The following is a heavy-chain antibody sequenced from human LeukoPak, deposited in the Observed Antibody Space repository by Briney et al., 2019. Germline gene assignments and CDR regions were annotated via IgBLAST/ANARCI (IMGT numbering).Heavy chain of an antibody. V-gene: IGHV3-30*04. Sequence: AGGSLRLSCATSVFTFRSSAMHSVRQATGKGLEWVAAISYDGNNKYSADSVKGRFTISRDNSKNTLYLQMNSVRADDTAVYYCAGVDAAMPDAFDIWGQGATVTVSS. J-gene: IGHJ3*02. CDR1: VFTFRSSA. CDR3: AGVDAAMPDAFDI. D-gene: IGHD5-18*01. CDR2: ISYDGNNK.